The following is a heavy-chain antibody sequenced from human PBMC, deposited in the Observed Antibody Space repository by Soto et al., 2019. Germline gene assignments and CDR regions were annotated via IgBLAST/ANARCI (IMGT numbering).Heavy chain of an antibody. J-gene: IGHJ6*03. Sequence: PGKGLEWVSSISSSSSYIYYADSVKGRFTISRDNAKNSLYLQMNSLRAEDTAVYYCARGTLVYAIDYMDVWGKGTTVTVSS. CDR3: ARGTLVYAIDYMDV. V-gene: IGHV3-21*01. CDR2: ISSSSSYI. D-gene: IGHD2-8*01.